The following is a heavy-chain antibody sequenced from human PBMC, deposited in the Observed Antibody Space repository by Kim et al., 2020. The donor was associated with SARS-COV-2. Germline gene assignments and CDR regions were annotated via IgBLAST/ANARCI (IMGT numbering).Heavy chain of an antibody. D-gene: IGHD3-10*01. Sequence: YHPSLTSRVTISVDTSKNQFSLKLSSVTAADTAVYYCARATMVRGVIYDYWGQGTLVTVSS. CDR3: ARATMVRGVIYDY. J-gene: IGHJ4*02. V-gene: IGHV4-39*07.